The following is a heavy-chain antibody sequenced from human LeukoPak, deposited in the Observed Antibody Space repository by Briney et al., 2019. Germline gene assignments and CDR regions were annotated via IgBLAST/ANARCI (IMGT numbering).Heavy chain of an antibody. J-gene: IGHJ4*02. V-gene: IGHV3-23*01. D-gene: IGHD3-22*01. CDR3: AKAALYYYDSSGPFDY. Sequence: GGSLRLSCAASGFTFRNYDMSWVRQAPGKGLEWVSAISGSGGSTYYADSVKGRFTISRDNSKNTLYLQMNSLRAEDTAVYYCAKAALYYYDSSGPFDYWGQGTLVTVSS. CDR2: ISGSGGST. CDR1: GFTFRNYD.